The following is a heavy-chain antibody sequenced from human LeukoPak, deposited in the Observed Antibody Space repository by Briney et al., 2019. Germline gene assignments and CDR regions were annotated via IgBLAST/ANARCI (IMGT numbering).Heavy chain of an antibody. CDR1: GFTFSTYS. J-gene: IGHJ3*02. CDR2: ISSSSSYI. D-gene: IGHD3-10*01. CDR3: AREAMGRRAFDI. Sequence: PGGSLRLSCAASGFTFSTYSMNWFRQAPGKWLEWVSSISSSSSYIYYADSVKGRFTISRDNAKNSLYLQMKSLRVEDTAVYYCAREAMGRRAFDIWGQGTRVTVSA. V-gene: IGHV3-21*01.